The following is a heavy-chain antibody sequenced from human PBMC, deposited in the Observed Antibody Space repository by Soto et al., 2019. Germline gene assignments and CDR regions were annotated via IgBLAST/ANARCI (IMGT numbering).Heavy chain of an antibody. CDR2: ISSSGGSA. CDR1: GFTFISYG. CDR3: ARGATSPSY. V-gene: IGHV3-23*01. J-gene: IGHJ4*02. Sequence: GGSLRLSCTASGFTFISYGMSWVRQAPGKGLEWVSAISSSGGSAYYADSVKGRFTISRDNSKNTLYLQMNSLRAEDTAVYYCARGATSPSYWGQGTLVTVS.